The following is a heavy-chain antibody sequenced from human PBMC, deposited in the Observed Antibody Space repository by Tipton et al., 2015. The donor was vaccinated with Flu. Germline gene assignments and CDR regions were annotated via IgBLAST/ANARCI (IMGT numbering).Heavy chain of an antibody. J-gene: IGHJ5*02. CDR1: GGSISSSSYY. CDR3: ARHLGFLEWLIWFDP. D-gene: IGHD3-3*01. CDR2: MYYSGNT. V-gene: IGHV4-39*01. Sequence: TLSLTCTVSGGSISSSSYYWGWIRQPPGKGLEWIGSMYYSGNTYYNPSLKSRVSISVDTSKNQFSLKLSSVTAADTAVYYCARHLGFLEWLIWFDPWGQGTLVTVSS.